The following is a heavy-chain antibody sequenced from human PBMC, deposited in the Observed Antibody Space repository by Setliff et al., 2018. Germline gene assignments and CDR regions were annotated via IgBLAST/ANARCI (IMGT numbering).Heavy chain of an antibody. V-gene: IGHV3-15*01. J-gene: IGHJ3*02. CDR2: IKGKTDGLTT. Sequence: NYYWMNWVRQAPGKGLEWVGRIKGKTDGLTTDYAAPVKGRFTISRDDSKNTLYLQMNSLKTEDTAVYYCTTDPSPTFGGVIGAAFDIWGQGTMVTVSS. CDR3: TTDPSPTFGGVIGAAFDI. CDR1: NYYW. D-gene: IGHD3-16*01.